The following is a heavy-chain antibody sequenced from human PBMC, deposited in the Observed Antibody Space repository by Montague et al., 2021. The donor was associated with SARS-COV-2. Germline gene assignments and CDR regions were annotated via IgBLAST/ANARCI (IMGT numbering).Heavy chain of an antibody. Sequence: TLSLTSTLSGGSISSGGYYWSWIRQHPGKGLEWIGYIYYSGSTYYNPSLKSRVTISVDTSKNQFSLKLSSVTAADTAVYYCARVQGITMIVVVIGAFDIGGQGTMGTVSS. J-gene: IGHJ3*02. V-gene: IGHV4-31*03. CDR1: GGSISSGGYY. D-gene: IGHD3-22*01. CDR3: ARVQGITMIVVVIGAFDI. CDR2: IYYSGST.